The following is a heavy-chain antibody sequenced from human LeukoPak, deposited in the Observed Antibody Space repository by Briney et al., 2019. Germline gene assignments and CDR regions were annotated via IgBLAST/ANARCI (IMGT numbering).Heavy chain of an antibody. CDR3: ARGRKISTGSRYYYYGMDV. V-gene: IGHV4-34*01. CDR1: SGSFNYYY. Sequence: SETLSLTCAVNSGSFNYYYWSWIRQPPGKGLEWIGEINDSGSTNYNPSLKGRVTISVDKSRRRFSLKFASVTAADTAVYYCARGRKISTGSRYYYYGMDVWGQGTTVTVSS. D-gene: IGHD3-9*01. CDR2: INDSGST. J-gene: IGHJ6*02.